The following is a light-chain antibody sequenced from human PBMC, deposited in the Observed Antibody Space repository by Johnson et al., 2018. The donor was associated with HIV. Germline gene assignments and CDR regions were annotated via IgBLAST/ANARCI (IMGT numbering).Light chain of an antibody. CDR2: DNN. J-gene: IGLJ1*01. Sequence: QSVLTQPPSVSAAPGQRVTISCSGSGSNIGNNFVCWYRQFPGTAPRLLIYDNNKRPSGIPDRFSGSKSGTSATLDITGLHTGAEADYYCGTWDGSLGVDVVGPGTMVTV. CDR3: GTWDGSLGVDV. CDR1: GSNIGNNF. V-gene: IGLV1-51*01.